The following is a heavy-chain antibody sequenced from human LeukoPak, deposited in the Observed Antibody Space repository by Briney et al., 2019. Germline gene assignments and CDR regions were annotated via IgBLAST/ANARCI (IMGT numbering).Heavy chain of an antibody. Sequence: GGSLRLSCAASGFTFSSYAMSWVRQAPGKGLEWVSVISGSVSSTNYADSVKGRFTISRDNSKNTLYLQMNSLRAEDTAVYYCARQTGTPLPSIFDYWGQGTLVTVSS. V-gene: IGHV3-23*01. CDR3: ARQTGTPLPSIFDY. CDR2: ISGSVSST. CDR1: GFTFSSYA. J-gene: IGHJ4*02. D-gene: IGHD1-1*01.